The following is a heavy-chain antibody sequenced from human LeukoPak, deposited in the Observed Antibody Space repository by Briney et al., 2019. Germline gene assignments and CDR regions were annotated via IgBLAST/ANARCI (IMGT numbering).Heavy chain of an antibody. CDR3: ARVDSSGWYQNYYYYYGMDV. D-gene: IGHD6-19*01. Sequence: SETLSLTCAVSGRPISSSNWWSWARQPPGEGLGWIWEIYHSGNTNYNPSLKSRLTISVDKSKNQFSRKRSSVTAADTAVYYCARVDSSGWYQNYYYYYGMDVWGKGTTVTASS. J-gene: IGHJ6*01. V-gene: IGHV4-4*02. CDR1: GRPISSSNW. CDR2: IYHSGNT.